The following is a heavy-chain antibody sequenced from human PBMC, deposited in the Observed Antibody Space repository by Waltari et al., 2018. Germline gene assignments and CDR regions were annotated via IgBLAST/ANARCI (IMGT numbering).Heavy chain of an antibody. D-gene: IGHD2-15*01. J-gene: IGHJ4*02. CDR1: GYTFTDFY. CDR3: VVGGYCSPSICPWDY. Sequence: EVQVVQSGAEVKKPGATVKISCKASGYTFTDFYIHWLQLAPGKGLEWMGRVNTEVGETMYGMNFRDRITMTADTSTNTAYMELSSLRSADTAVYYCVVGGYCSPSICPWDYWGQGTLVTVSS. V-gene: IGHV1-69-2*01. CDR2: VNTEVGET.